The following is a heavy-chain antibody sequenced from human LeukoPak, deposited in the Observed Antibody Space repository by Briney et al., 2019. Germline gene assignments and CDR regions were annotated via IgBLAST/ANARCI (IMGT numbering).Heavy chain of an antibody. Sequence: SETLSLTCAVYGGSFSAYYWSWIRQPPGKGLEWIGEITYSGSTNYNPSLKSRVTISVDTSKNQFSLKLTSVTAADTAVYYCARIAVTAWSWGQGTLVTVSS. CDR3: ARIAVTAWS. V-gene: IGHV4-34*01. CDR2: ITYSGST. D-gene: IGHD2-21*02. CDR1: GGSFSAYY. J-gene: IGHJ4*02.